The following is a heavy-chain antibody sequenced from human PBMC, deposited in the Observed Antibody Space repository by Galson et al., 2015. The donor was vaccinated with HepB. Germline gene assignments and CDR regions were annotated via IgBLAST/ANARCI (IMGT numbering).Heavy chain of an antibody. CDR1: GGTFSSYA. J-gene: IGHJ4*02. CDR3: ATSDYGDYGVTGY. Sequence: SVKVSCKASGGTFSSYAISWVRQAPGQGLEWMGGIIPIFGTANYAQKFQGRVTITADKSTSTAYMELSSLRSEDTAVYYCATSDYGDYGVTGYWGQGTLVTVSS. V-gene: IGHV1-69*06. CDR2: IIPIFGTA. D-gene: IGHD4-17*01.